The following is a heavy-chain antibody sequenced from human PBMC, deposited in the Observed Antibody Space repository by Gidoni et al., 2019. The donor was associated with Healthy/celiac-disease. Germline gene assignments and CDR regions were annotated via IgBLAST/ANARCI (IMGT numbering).Heavy chain of an antibody. CDR2: IYYSGST. J-gene: IGHJ5*02. CDR1: GGSISSSSYY. V-gene: IGHV4-39*01. CDR3: ARVILQLWYASGWFDP. D-gene: IGHD5-18*01. Sequence: QLQLQESGPGLVKPSETLSLTCTVSGGSISSSSYYWGWIRQPPGKGLEWIGSIYYSGSTYYNPSLKSRVTISVDTSKNQFSLKLSSVTAADTAVYYCARVILQLWYASGWFDPWGQGTLVTVSS.